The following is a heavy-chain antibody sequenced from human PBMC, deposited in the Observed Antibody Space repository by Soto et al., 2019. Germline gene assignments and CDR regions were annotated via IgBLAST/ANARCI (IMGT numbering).Heavy chain of an antibody. Sequence: GGSLRLSCAASGFTFSSYSMNWVRQAPGKGLEWVSYISSSSSTIYYADSVKGRFTISRDNAKNSLYLQMNSLRAEDTAVYYCARDYTADIVGFDYWGQGTLVTVSS. CDR3: ARDYTADIVGFDY. V-gene: IGHV3-48*01. CDR2: ISSSSSTI. D-gene: IGHD2-15*01. J-gene: IGHJ4*02. CDR1: GFTFSSYS.